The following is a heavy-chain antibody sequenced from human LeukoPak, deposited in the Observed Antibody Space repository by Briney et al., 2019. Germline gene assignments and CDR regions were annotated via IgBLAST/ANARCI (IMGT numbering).Heavy chain of an antibody. CDR2: ISRSGGST. D-gene: IGHD1-1*01. CDR3: AKGERVLCDP. CDR1: GFTFSSHA. V-gene: IGHV3-23*01. Sequence: PGGSLRLSCAASGFTFSSHAMSWLRQAPGKGLEGVSAISRSGGSTYYADSVKGRFTISRDNSKNTLYLQMNSLSAEDTAVYYCAKGERVLCDPWGQGTLVTVSS. J-gene: IGHJ5*02.